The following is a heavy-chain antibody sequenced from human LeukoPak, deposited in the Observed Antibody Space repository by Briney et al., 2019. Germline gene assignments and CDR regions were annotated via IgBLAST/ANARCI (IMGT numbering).Heavy chain of an antibody. D-gene: IGHD3-3*01. CDR2: ISGSGGST. Sequence: PGGSLRLSCAASGFTFSSYAMSWVRQAPGRGLEWVSAISGSGGSTYYADSVKGRFTISRDNSKNTLYLQMNSLRAEDTAVYYCAHLPLWSGYPFDYWGQEPWSPSPQ. CDR1: GFTFSSYA. J-gene: IGHJ4*01. CDR3: AHLPLWSGYPFDY. V-gene: IGHV3-23*01.